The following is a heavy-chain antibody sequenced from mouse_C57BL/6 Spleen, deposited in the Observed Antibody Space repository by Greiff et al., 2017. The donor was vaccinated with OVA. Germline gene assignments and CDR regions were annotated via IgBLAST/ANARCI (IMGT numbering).Heavy chain of an antibody. Sequence: VQRVESGPELVKPGASVKISCKASGYAFSSSWMNWVKQRPGKGLEWIGRIYPGDGDTNYNGKFKGKATLTADKSSSTAYMQLSSLTSEDSAVYFCARVGSSYPYYFDYWGQGTTLTVSS. CDR3: ARVGSSYPYYFDY. CDR1: GYAFSSSW. V-gene: IGHV1-82*01. CDR2: IYPGDGDT. J-gene: IGHJ2*01. D-gene: IGHD1-1*01.